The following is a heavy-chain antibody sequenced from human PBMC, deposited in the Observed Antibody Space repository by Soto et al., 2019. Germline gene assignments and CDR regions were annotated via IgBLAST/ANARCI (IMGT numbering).Heavy chain of an antibody. V-gene: IGHV4-30-4*01. J-gene: IGHJ4*02. CDR2: IYYSGST. CDR1: GGSISSGDYY. D-gene: IGHD3-22*01. Sequence: SETLSLTCTVSGGSISSGDYYWGWIRQPPGKGLEWIGYIYYSGSTYYNPSLKSRVTISVDTSKNQFSLKLSSVTAADTAVYYCARALSYDSGGFDYWGQGTLVTVSS. CDR3: ARALSYDSGGFDY.